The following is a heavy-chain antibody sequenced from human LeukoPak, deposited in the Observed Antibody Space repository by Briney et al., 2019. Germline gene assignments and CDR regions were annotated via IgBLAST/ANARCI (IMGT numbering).Heavy chain of an antibody. D-gene: IGHD1-26*01. Sequence: GGSLRLSCAASGFTFSSYDMHWVRQATGKGLEWVSAIGTAGDTYYPGSVKGRFTISRENAKNSLYLQMNSLRAGDTAVYYCARAPRSYYRRYGMDVWGQGTTVTVSS. CDR2: IGTAGDT. J-gene: IGHJ6*02. V-gene: IGHV3-13*01. CDR3: ARAPRSYYRRYGMDV. CDR1: GFTFSSYD.